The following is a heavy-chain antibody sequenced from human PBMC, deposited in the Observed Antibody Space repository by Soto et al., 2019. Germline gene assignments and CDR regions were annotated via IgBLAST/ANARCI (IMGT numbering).Heavy chain of an antibody. V-gene: IGHV3-33*01. CDR3: VREWFGVSLWYFDH. Sequence: QVPLVESGGGVVQPGRSRRLSCAASGFTFSTYGMHWVRQAPGKGLEWVAVIWDDGSNKFYADSVKGRFTISRDNSKNTLYLQINSLSVEDTAVYYCVREWFGVSLWYFDHWGQGTLVTVSA. CDR1: GFTFSTYG. CDR2: IWDDGSNK. J-gene: IGHJ4*02. D-gene: IGHD3-10*01.